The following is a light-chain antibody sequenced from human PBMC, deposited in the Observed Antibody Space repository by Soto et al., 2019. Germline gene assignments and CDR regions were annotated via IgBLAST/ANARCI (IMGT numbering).Light chain of an antibody. Sequence: QPVLTQPPSASGTPGQSVTVSCSGSGSNIGGNTVNWYQQVPGTAPKLLIYHNDRRPSGVPDRFSGSKSGTSASLAISGLQSADEADYYCEVCDDSLHGPVFGGGTKLTVL. CDR3: EVCDDSLHGPV. CDR1: GSNIGGNT. V-gene: IGLV1-44*01. CDR2: HND. J-gene: IGLJ3*02.